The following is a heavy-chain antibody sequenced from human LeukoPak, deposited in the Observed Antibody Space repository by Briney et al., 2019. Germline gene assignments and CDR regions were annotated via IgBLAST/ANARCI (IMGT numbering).Heavy chain of an antibody. Sequence: GGSLRLSCAASGFIFSNYAMHWVRQAPGKGLEWVAFISSDGSNKYSADSVKGRFTISRDNFQNTLYLQMNSLRTEDTAVYYCARYMVRGVRENWFDPWGQGTLVTVSS. D-gene: IGHD3-10*01. CDR2: ISSDGSNK. J-gene: IGHJ5*02. CDR3: ARYMVRGVRENWFDP. CDR1: GFIFSNYA. V-gene: IGHV3-30*04.